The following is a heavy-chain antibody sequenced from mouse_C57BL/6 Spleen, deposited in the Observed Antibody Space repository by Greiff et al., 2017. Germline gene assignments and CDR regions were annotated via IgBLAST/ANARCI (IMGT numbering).Heavy chain of an antibody. J-gene: IGHJ4*01. CDR2: INPNNGGT. CDR3: ARELTGKNYAMDY. Sequence: VQLKESGPELVKPGASVKIPCKASGYTFTDYNMDWVKQSHGKSLEWIGDINPNNGGTIYNQKFKGKATLTVDKSSSTAYMELRSLTSEDTAVYYCARELTGKNYAMDYWGQGTSVTVSS. D-gene: IGHD4-1*01. CDR1: GYTFTDYN. V-gene: IGHV1-18*01.